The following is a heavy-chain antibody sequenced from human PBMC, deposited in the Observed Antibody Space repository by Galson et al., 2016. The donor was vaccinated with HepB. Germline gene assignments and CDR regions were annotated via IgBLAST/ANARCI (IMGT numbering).Heavy chain of an antibody. V-gene: IGHV4-39*02. J-gene: IGHJ5*01. Sequence: SETLSLTCNVSGDSIATKNYYWVWIRQPPGKALEWIGTFYTPGDTYYNPSLKSRVTMSMDMSRNDFSLKLSSVTAADTAMYFCARFAMEGISRPMFEGGHKEIETWGHGTLVIVSS. CDR1: GDSIATKNYY. D-gene: IGHD3-10*02. CDR3: ARFAMEGISRPMFEGGHKEIET. CDR2: FYTPGDT.